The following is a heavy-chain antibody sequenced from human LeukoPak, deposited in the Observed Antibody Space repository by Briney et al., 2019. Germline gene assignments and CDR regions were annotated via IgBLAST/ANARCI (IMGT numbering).Heavy chain of an antibody. D-gene: IGHD3-3*01. CDR3: ARRSIRFLEWLFPLDY. V-gene: IGHV3-30-3*01. Sequence: GRSLRLSCAAPGFTFSSYAMHWVRQAPGKGLEWVAVISYDGSNKYYADSVKGRFTISRDNSKNTLYLQMNSLRAEDTAVYYCARRSIRFLEWLFPLDYWGQGTLVTVSS. CDR2: ISYDGSNK. CDR1: GFTFSSYA. J-gene: IGHJ4*02.